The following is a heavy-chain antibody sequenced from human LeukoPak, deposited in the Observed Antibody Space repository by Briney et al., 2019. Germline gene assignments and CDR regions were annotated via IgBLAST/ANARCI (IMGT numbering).Heavy chain of an antibody. Sequence: GGSLRLSCVASGFTFSTYWMHWVRQVPGKGLEWVSRINRDGSTTTYADCVEGRFTISRDNAKNTVFLQLNSLRAEDTAIYYCTRDPWGYRAGVMDLWGLGTLVTVSS. CDR2: INRDGSTT. CDR3: TRDPWGYRAGVMDL. CDR1: GFTFSTYW. D-gene: IGHD1-1*01. J-gene: IGHJ4*02. V-gene: IGHV3-74*03.